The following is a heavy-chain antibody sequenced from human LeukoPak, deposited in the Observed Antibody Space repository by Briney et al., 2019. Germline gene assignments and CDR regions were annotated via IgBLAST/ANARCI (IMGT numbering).Heavy chain of an antibody. D-gene: IGHD6-13*01. Sequence: SVKVSCTASGGTFSSYAISWVRQAPGQGLEWMGRIIPIFGIANYAQKFQGRVTITADKSTSTAYMELSSLRSEDTAVYYCARAHSSSWYWYNWFDPWGQGTLVTVSS. CDR3: ARAHSSSWYWYNWFDP. CDR2: IIPIFGIA. CDR1: GGTFSSYA. V-gene: IGHV1-69*04. J-gene: IGHJ5*02.